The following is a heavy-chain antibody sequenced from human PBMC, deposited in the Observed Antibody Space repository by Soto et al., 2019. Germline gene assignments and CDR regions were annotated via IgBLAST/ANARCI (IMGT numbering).Heavy chain of an antibody. CDR1: GYTFTSYT. Sequence: QVQLVQSGAEVKKPGASVKVSCKASGYTFTSYTIHWVRQAPGQRLEWMGYINAANENIKFAEKFQGRVTLTMDAKAGIVYTKLDSLRPEETAGDYFVRVRRATTKDPTTYSGKGTLVTISS. V-gene: IGHV1-3*01. CDR3: VRVRRATTKDPTTY. CDR2: INAANENI. D-gene: IGHD1-1*01. J-gene: IGHJ4*01.